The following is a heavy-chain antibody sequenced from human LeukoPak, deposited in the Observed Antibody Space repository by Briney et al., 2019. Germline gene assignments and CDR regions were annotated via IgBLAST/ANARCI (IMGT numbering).Heavy chain of an antibody. CDR2: ISSSSSTI. CDR3: AELGITMIGGV. V-gene: IGHV3-48*01. CDR1: GFTFSSYS. D-gene: IGHD3-10*02. Sequence: GGSLRLSCAASGFTFSSYSINWVRQAPGKGLEWVSYISSSSSTIYYADSVKGRFTISRDNSKNTLYLQMNSLRAEDTAVYYCAELGITMIGGVWGKGTTVTISS. J-gene: IGHJ6*04.